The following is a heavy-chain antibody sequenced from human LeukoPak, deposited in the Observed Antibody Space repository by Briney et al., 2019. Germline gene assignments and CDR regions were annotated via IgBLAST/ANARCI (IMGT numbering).Heavy chain of an antibody. CDR3: ARQEYNGYDYPVDY. V-gene: IGHV4-39*01. CDR1: GGSISSIGHY. D-gene: IGHD5-12*01. Sequence: SETLSLTCTVSGGSISSIGHYWGWIRQPPGKGLEWIGTIHYTGTTYYNPSLKSRVTISVDTSKNQFSLRLTSETAADTAVYYCARQEYNGYDYPVDYWGQGTLVTVSS. CDR2: IHYTGTT. J-gene: IGHJ4*02.